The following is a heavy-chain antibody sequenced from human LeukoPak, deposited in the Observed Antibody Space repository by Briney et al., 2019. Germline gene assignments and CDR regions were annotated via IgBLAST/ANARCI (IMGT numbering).Heavy chain of an antibody. J-gene: IGHJ5*02. CDR3: ARGGGSVLLWFGELSA. Sequence: SETLSLTCAVYGGSFSGYYWSWIRQPPGKGLEWIGEINHSGSTNYNPSLKSRVTISVDTSKNQFSLKLNSVTAADTAVYYCARGGGSVLLWFGELSAWGQGTLVTVSS. CDR1: GGSFSGYY. D-gene: IGHD3-10*01. V-gene: IGHV4-34*01. CDR2: INHSGST.